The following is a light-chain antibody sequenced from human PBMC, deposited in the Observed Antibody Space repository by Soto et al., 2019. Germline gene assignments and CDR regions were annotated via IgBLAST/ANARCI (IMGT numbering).Light chain of an antibody. CDR1: QSIRSW. V-gene: IGKV1-5*01. CDR3: QQYESYSPLT. Sequence: QVTSARCILSANMGDRVTITCRASQSIRSWLAWYQQKPGKAPKLLIYDAYSLESGVPSRFSGRRSGTEFTLTIAGLQPEDFANYYGQQYESYSPLTFGGGTKVDI. CDR2: DAY. J-gene: IGKJ4*01.